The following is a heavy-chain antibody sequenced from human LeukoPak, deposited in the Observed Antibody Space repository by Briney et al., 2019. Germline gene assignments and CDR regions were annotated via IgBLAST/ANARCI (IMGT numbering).Heavy chain of an antibody. J-gene: IGHJ5*02. CDR3: AADLTAAVEFDP. CDR1: GFTFTSSA. CDR2: IVVGSGNT. Sequence: ASVKVSCKASGFTFTSSAVQWVRQARGQRLEWIGWIVVGSGNTNYAQKFQERVTITRDMSTSTAYMELSSLRSEDTAVYYCAADLTAAVEFDPWGQGTLVTVSS. D-gene: IGHD6-13*01. V-gene: IGHV1-58*01.